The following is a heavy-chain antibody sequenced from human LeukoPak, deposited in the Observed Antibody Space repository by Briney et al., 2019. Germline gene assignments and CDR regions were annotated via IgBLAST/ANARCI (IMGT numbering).Heavy chain of an antibody. V-gene: IGHV3-66*01. CDR2: IYSGGST. J-gene: IGHJ4*02. CDR3: ARCSGGSCYYFDY. D-gene: IGHD2-15*01. CDR1: GFTVSSNY. Sequence: GGSLRLSCAASGFTVSSNYMSWVRQAPGKGLEWVSVIYSGGSTYYADSVKGRFTISRDNSKNTLYLQMNSLRAEDTAVYYCARCSGGSCYYFDYWGQGTLVTVSS.